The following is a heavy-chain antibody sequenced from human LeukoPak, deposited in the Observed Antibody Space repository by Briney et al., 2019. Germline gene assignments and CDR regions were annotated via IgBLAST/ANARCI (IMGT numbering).Heavy chain of an antibody. CDR2: FDPEDGET. CDR1: GYTLTELS. CDR3: ATDSGIWNDGPIVY. V-gene: IGHV1-24*01. D-gene: IGHD1-1*01. J-gene: IGHJ4*02. Sequence: ASVKVSCKVSGYTLTELSMHWVRQAPGKGLEWMGGFDPEDGETIYAQKFQGRVTMTEDTSTDTAYMELSSLRSEDTAVYYCATDSGIWNDGPIVYWGQGTLVTVSS.